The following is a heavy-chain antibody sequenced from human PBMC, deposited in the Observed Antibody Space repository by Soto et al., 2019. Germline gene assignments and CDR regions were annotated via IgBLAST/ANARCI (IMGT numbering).Heavy chain of an antibody. Sequence: EMQLVESGGGLVQPARSLRLSCTASGFTFDDYAMHWVRQAPGKGLEWVSGISWNSGSIGYADSVKARFTISRDNAKNSLYLQMNSLRPEDTALYYCAKDLVGRGSLYYFHGMDVWGQGTTVTVSS. V-gene: IGHV3-9*01. D-gene: IGHD3-10*01. CDR2: ISWNSGSI. J-gene: IGHJ6*02. CDR1: GFTFDDYA. CDR3: AKDLVGRGSLYYFHGMDV.